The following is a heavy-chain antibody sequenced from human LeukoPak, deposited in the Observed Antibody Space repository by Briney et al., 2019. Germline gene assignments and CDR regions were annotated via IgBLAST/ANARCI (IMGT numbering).Heavy chain of an antibody. CDR2: IYTSGST. J-gene: IGHJ5*02. D-gene: IGHD2-2*01. V-gene: IGHV4-61*02. CDR3: ARDREEYQLLNWFDP. Sequence: PSETLSLTCTVSGGSISSGSYYWSWIRQPAGKGLEWIGRIYTSGSTNYNPSLKSRVTISVDTSKNQFSLKLSSVTAADTAVYYCARDREEYQLLNWFDPWGQGTLVTVSS. CDR1: GGSISSGSYY.